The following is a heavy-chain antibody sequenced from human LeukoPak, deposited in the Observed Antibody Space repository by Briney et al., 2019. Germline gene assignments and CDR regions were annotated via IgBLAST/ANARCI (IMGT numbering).Heavy chain of an antibody. CDR2: VDHTGST. D-gene: IGHD5-24*01. Sequence: PSEALSLTCSVSDDSITMYCWTWIRQPPGKGLEWIGYVDHTGSTNFNPSLNGRVSISRDTTNNLFSLRLRSVTAADTAVYYCAVEMATIDRAGGFDYWGQGTLVTVSS. CDR1: DDSITMYC. V-gene: IGHV4-59*01. CDR3: AVEMATIDRAGGFDY. J-gene: IGHJ4*02.